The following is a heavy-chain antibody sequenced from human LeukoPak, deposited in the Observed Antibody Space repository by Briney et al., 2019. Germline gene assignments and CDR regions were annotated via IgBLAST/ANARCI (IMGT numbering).Heavy chain of an antibody. D-gene: IGHD2-2*01. Sequence: GGSLRLSCAASGFTFSSYEMNWVRQASGKGLEWVSYISSSGSTIYYADSVKGRFTISRDNSKNTLYLQMNSLRAEDTAVYYCVPAAIEDFDYWGQGTLVTVSS. J-gene: IGHJ4*02. CDR1: GFTFSSYE. CDR2: ISSSGSTI. V-gene: IGHV3-48*03. CDR3: VPAAIEDFDY.